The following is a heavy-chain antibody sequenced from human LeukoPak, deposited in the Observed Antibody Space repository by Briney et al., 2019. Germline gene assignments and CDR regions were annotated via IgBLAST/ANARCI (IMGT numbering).Heavy chain of an antibody. J-gene: IGHJ4*02. CDR2: IYYSGST. CDR3: ARGFDYGDYRY. CDR1: GGSISSGGYY. Sequence: ASETLSLTCTVSGGSISSGGYYWSWIRQHPGKGLEWIGYIYYSGSTYYNPSLKSRVTISVDTSKNQFSLQLNSVTPEDTAVYYCARGFDYGDYRYWGQGTLVTVSS. V-gene: IGHV4-31*03. D-gene: IGHD4-17*01.